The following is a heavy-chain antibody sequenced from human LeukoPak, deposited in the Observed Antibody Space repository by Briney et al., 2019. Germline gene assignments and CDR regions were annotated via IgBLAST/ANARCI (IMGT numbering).Heavy chain of an antibody. D-gene: IGHD2-2*01. Sequence: SETLSLTCTVSGGSISSNSYYWGWIRQPPGKGLEWIGSIYYSGSTYYNPSLKSRVTISVDTSKNQFSLKLSSVTAADTAVYYCARGYQLFNYYYYYMDVWGKGTTVTVSS. J-gene: IGHJ6*03. CDR2: IYYSGST. V-gene: IGHV4-39*01. CDR3: ARGYQLFNYYYYYMDV. CDR1: GGSISSNSYY.